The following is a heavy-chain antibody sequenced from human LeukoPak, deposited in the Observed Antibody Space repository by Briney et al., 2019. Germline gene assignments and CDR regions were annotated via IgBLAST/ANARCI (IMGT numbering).Heavy chain of an antibody. CDR3: ARPRYCSGGSCYPNWFDP. Sequence: PSETLSLTCAVYGGSFSGYYWSWIRQPPGKGLEWIGEINHSGSTNYNPSLKSRVTISVDTSKNQFSLKLSSVTAADTAVYYCARPRYCSGGSCYPNWFDPWGQGTRVTVSS. V-gene: IGHV4-34*01. J-gene: IGHJ5*02. CDR2: INHSGST. CDR1: GGSFSGYY. D-gene: IGHD2-15*01.